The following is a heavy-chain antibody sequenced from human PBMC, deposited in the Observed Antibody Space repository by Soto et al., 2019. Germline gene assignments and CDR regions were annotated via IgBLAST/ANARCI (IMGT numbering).Heavy chain of an antibody. D-gene: IGHD3-16*01. Sequence: GGSLRLSCAASGFTFSNYGMHWVRQAPGKGLEWVAVIRNDGSNEYYADSVKGRFTISRDNPKHTLYPQMNSLRAEDTAVYYCAKGPAGGDTHRSADYWGQGALVTVSS. V-gene: IGHV3-30*18. CDR3: AKGPAGGDTHRSADY. CDR1: GFTFSNYG. CDR2: IRNDGSNE. J-gene: IGHJ4*02.